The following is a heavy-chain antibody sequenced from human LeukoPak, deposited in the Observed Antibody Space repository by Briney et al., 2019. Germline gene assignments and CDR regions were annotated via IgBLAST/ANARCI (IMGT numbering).Heavy chain of an antibody. V-gene: IGHV3-11*01. CDR1: GFTFSDYY. Sequence: PGGSLRLSCAASGFTFSDYYMSWIRQAPGKGLEWVSYISSSGSTIYYADSVKSRFTISRDNAKNSLYLQMNSLRAEDTAVYYCAREAVRATRAFDIWGQGTMVTVSS. CDR2: ISSSGSTI. CDR3: AREAVRATRAFDI. D-gene: IGHD3-10*02. J-gene: IGHJ3*02.